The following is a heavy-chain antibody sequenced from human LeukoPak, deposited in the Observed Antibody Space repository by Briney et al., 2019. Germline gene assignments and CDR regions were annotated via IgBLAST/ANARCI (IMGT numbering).Heavy chain of an antibody. J-gene: IGHJ6*02. D-gene: IGHD3-3*01. CDR3: ARGEYDFWSGYQKLYYYGMDV. V-gene: IGHV4-34*01. Sequence: SETLSLTCAVYGGSFSGYYWSWIRQPPGKGLEWIGEINHSGSTNYNPSLKSRVTISVDTSKNQFSLKLSSVTAADTAVYYCARGEYDFWSGYQKLYYYGMDVWGQGTTVTVSS. CDR1: GGSFSGYY. CDR2: INHSGST.